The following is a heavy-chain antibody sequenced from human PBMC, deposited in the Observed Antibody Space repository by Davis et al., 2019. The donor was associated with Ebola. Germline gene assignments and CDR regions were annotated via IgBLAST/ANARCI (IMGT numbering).Heavy chain of an antibody. CDR2: IGSSGTFI. J-gene: IGHJ4*02. CDR1: GFIFGDYY. D-gene: IGHD6-13*01. V-gene: IGHV3-11*01. CDR3: VREVSRRVGLDY. Sequence: PGGSLRLSCAASGFIFGDYYMGWVRQTPGKRLEWVSYIGSSGTFIYYTDSVRGRFTISRDNAKNSLYLQMNSLRAEDTAIYYCVREVSRRVGLDYWGQGSLVTVSS.